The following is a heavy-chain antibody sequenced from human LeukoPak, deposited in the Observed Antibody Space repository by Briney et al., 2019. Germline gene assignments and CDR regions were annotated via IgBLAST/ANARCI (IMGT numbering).Heavy chain of an antibody. Sequence: PGGSLRLSCAASGFTFCSYRMNWVRQAPGKGLEWVANIKQDGSEKYYVDSVKGRFTISRDNAKNSLYLQMNSLRAEDTAVYYCARDSLGRAATGIAMDYWGQGTLVTVSS. CDR1: GFTFCSYR. J-gene: IGHJ4*02. V-gene: IGHV3-7*01. CDR3: ARDSLGRAATGIAMDY. D-gene: IGHD6-13*01. CDR2: IKQDGSEK.